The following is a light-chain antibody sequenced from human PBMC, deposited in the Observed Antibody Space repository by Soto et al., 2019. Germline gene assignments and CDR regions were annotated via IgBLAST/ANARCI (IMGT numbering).Light chain of an antibody. CDR2: GNS. Sequence: QSVLTQPPSASGTPGQRVAISCSGNSSNIGNNYVYWYQQFPGMAPKLIIYGNSNRPSGVPDRFSGSKSGTSASLAITGLQAEDEADYYCQSYDSSLSALYVFGTGTKVTVL. J-gene: IGLJ1*01. V-gene: IGLV1-40*01. CDR3: QSYDSSLSALYV. CDR1: SSNIGNNY.